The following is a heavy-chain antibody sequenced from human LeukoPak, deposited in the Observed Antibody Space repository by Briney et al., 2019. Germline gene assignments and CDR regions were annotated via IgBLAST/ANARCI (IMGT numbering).Heavy chain of an antibody. J-gene: IGHJ4*02. CDR1: GHTFTSYA. V-gene: IGHV1-3*01. D-gene: IGHD1-26*01. CDR2: ISAGNGNT. CDR3: ARDSGSGSNDY. Sequence: ASVKVSCKASGHTFTSYAIHWVRQAPGQRLEWMGWISAGNGNTKYSQNFQGRVTFISNTSATTAFMELSSLRSEDAAVYYCARDSGSGSNDYWGQGTLVTVSS.